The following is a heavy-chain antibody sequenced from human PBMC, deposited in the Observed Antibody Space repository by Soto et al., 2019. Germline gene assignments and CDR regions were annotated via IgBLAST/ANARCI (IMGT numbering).Heavy chain of an antibody. Sequence: GGSLRLSCAASGFTFSSYAMHWVRQAPGKGLEYVSAISSNGDSTYYADSVKGRFTISRDNSKNTLYLQMNSLRAEDTAVYYCARDPSAYYGDYLIDYWGQGTLVTVSS. J-gene: IGHJ4*02. D-gene: IGHD4-17*01. CDR3: ARDPSAYYGDYLIDY. CDR2: ISSNGDST. CDR1: GFTFSSYA. V-gene: IGHV3-64*04.